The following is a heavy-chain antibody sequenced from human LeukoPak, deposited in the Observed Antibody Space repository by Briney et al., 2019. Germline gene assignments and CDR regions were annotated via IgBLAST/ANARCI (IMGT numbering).Heavy chain of an antibody. D-gene: IGHD3-9*01. CDR1: GGSISSYY. Sequence: SETLSLTCTVSGGSISSYYWSWIRQPPGKGLEWIGSIYHSGSTYYNPSLKSRVTISVDTSKNQFSLKLSSVTAADTAVYYCARESGSDPEYYDILTGWDYWGQGTLVTVSS. CDR3: ARESGSDPEYYDILTGWDY. CDR2: IYHSGST. V-gene: IGHV4-59*12. J-gene: IGHJ4*02.